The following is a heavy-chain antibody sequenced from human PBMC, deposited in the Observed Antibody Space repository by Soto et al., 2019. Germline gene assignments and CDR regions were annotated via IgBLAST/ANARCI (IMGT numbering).Heavy chain of an antibody. CDR3: ASPTPYSISSWEDLDY. Sequence: VQLVQSGAEVKKPGASVKVSCKASGYTFTSYGISWVRQAPGQGLEWMGWISAYNGNTNYAQKLQGRVTMTTDTSTRTAYIELRSLRPDDTAVYYCASPTPYSISSWEDLDYWGQGTLVTVSS. CDR1: GYTFTSYG. D-gene: IGHD6-6*01. CDR2: ISAYNGNT. J-gene: IGHJ4*02. V-gene: IGHV1-18*01.